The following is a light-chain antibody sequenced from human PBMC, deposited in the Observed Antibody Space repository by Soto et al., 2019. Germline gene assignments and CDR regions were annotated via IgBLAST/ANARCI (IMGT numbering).Light chain of an antibody. CDR2: GAS. CDR1: QSVSSS. V-gene: IGKV3D-15*01. Sequence: DIVLARSPVIMSLSPGERANSSCMASQSVSSSLAWYQQKTGQAPRVLISGASSRATGIPDRFSGSGSGTEFTLTIRSLQSEDFAVYACQQYKKWTPNTFGQGTRLEIK. J-gene: IGKJ5*01. CDR3: QQYKKWTPNT.